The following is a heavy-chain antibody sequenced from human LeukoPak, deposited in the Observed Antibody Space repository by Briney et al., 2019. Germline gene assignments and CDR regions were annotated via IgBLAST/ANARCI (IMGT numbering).Heavy chain of an antibody. CDR2: ISGSGGST. CDR1: GFTFSSYA. V-gene: IGHV3-23*01. D-gene: IGHD5-18*01. Sequence: GGSLRLSCAASGFTFSSYAMSWVRQAPGKGLEWVSAISGSGGSTYYADSVKGRFTISRDNSKNTLYLQMNSLRAEDTAVYYCAKDFFPGYSYGSIFDYWGQGTLVTVSS. J-gene: IGHJ4*02. CDR3: AKDFFPGYSYGSIFDY.